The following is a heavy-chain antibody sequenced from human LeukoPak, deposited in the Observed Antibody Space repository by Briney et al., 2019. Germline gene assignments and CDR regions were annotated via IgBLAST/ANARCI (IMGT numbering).Heavy chain of an antibody. D-gene: IGHD4-23*01. CDR1: GYTFTSYD. CDR3: ARAPPYGGNSLGPGYYYYYYMDV. J-gene: IGHJ6*03. CDR2: MNPNSGKT. Sequence: ASVTVSCKASGYTFTSYDINWVRQAAGQGLEWMGWMNPNSGKTVYAQKCQGRVTMTRNTSISTAYMELSSLRSEDTAVYYCARAPPYGGNSLGPGYYYYYYMDVWGKGTTVTVSS. V-gene: IGHV1-8*01.